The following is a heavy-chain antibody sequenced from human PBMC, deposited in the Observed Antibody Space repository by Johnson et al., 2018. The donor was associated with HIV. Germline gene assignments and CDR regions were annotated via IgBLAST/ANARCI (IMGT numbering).Heavy chain of an antibody. CDR2: ISYDGSNK. CDR1: GFTFSSYA. V-gene: IGHV3-30*04. Sequence: QVQLVESGGGVVQPGRSLRLSCAASGFTFSSYAMHWVRQAQGKGLEWVAVISYDGSNKYYADSVKGRFTISRDNSKNTLYLQMNSLRAEDTAVYYCAREGEVGRAFDIWGQGTMVTVSS. J-gene: IGHJ3*02. D-gene: IGHD3-16*01. CDR3: AREGEVGRAFDI.